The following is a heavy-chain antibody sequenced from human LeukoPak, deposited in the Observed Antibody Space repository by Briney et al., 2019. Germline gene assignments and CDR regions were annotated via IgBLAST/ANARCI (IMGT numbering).Heavy chain of an antibody. CDR1: GFTFSRYS. J-gene: IGHJ4*02. CDR2: ISSSSSYI. Sequence: RGGSLRLSRAASGFTFSRYSKNWVRQPPGKGLEWVASISSSSSYIYYADSVKGRFTISRDNAKKSLYLQMNSLRAEDTAVYYCARDLWFGELFQPFDYWGQGTLVTVSS. CDR3: ARDLWFGELFQPFDY. D-gene: IGHD3-10*01. V-gene: IGHV3-21*01.